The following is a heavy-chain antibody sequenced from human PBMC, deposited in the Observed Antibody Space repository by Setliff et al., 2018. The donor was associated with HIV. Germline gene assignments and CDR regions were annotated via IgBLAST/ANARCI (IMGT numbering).Heavy chain of an antibody. CDR1: GYTFTAYY. CDR2: SDPEDGET. D-gene: IGHD3-10*01. V-gene: IGHV1-69-2*01. J-gene: IGHJ4*02. CDR3: ASFVFRERTDEYYLPPGEHHLYDLDY. Sequence: ASVKVSCKTSGYTFTAYYLHWVQQAPGKGIEGMGHSDPEDGETIYADNFQGRVTMTADRSTNTAYMELGSLRDEDTSVYYCASFVFRERTDEYYLPPGEHHLYDLDYWAKGTLVTGS.